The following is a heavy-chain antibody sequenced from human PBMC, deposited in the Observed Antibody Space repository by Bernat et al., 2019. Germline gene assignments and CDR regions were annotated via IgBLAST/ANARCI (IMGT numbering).Heavy chain of an antibody. V-gene: IGHV4-30-4*01. J-gene: IGHJ4*02. Sequence: QVQLQESGPGLVKPSQTLSLTCTVSGGTISSGDYYWSWIRQPPGKGLEWIGYIYYSGSTYYNPSLKSRVTISVDMSKNQFSLKLSAVTAADTVVYYCARGDDSSGYYAAIDYWGQGTLVTVSS. CDR1: GGTISSGDYY. D-gene: IGHD3-22*01. CDR3: ARGDDSSGYYAAIDY. CDR2: IYYSGST.